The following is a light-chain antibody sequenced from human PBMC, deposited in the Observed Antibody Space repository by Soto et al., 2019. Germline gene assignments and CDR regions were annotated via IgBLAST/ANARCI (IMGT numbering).Light chain of an antibody. CDR3: CLYAGTSTVL. CDR1: SRDIGSYDF. J-gene: IGLJ1*01. Sequence: QSALTQPPSVSGSPGQSVTISCTGSSRDIGSYDFVSWYQQHPGKAPKLMIYDVNKRPSGVPDRFSASKSGITASLTISGLQAEDDADYYCCLYAGTSTVLFGTGTNVTVL. CDR2: DVN. V-gene: IGLV2-11*01.